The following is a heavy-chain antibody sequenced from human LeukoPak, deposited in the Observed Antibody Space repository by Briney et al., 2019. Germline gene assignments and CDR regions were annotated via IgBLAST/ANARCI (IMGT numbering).Heavy chain of an antibody. J-gene: IGHJ4*02. CDR3: ARAGPGIAAAGTFLFDY. CDR1: GFTFSNYA. V-gene: IGHV1-46*01. D-gene: IGHD6-13*01. CDR2: INPSGGST. Sequence: GGSLRLSCAASGFTFSNYAMHWVRQAPGQGLEWMGIINPSGGSTSYAQKFQGRVTMTRDTSTSTVYMELSSLRSEDTAVYYCARAGPGIAAAGTFLFDYWGQGTLVTVSS.